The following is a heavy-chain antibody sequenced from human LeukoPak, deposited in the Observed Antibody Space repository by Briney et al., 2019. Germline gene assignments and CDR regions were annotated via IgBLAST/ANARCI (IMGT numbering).Heavy chain of an antibody. D-gene: IGHD3-22*01. Sequence: ASETLSLTCTVSGYSISSGYYWGWIRQPPGKGLEWIGSIYHSGSTYYNPSLKSRVTISVDTSKNQFSLKLSSVTAADTAVYYCARLGYYYDGSGYDWGQGTLVTVSS. CDR3: ARLGYYYDGSGYD. V-gene: IGHV4-38-2*02. CDR1: GYSISSGYY. CDR2: IYHSGST. J-gene: IGHJ4*02.